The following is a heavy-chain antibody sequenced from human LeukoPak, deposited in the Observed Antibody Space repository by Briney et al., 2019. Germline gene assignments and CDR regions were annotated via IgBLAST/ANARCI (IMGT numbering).Heavy chain of an antibody. CDR3: ARRDAGLAFDY. CDR1: GYNFTTYW. V-gene: IGHV5-51*01. J-gene: IGHJ4*02. Sequence: GESLKISCKGSGYNFTTYWIAWVRQMPGKDLEWMGIIYPGDSDTRYSPSFQGQVTISADKSITTAYLQWSSLKASDTAMYYCARRDAGLAFDYWGQGTLVTVSS. CDR2: IYPGDSDT. D-gene: IGHD6-13*01.